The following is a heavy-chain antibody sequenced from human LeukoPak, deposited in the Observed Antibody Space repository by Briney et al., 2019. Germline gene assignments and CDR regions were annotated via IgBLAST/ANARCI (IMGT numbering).Heavy chain of an antibody. J-gene: IGHJ3*02. CDR2: IIGSGGST. D-gene: IGHD3-22*01. CDR1: GFTFNNYA. Sequence: GGSLRLSCAASGFTFNNYAMTWVRQAPGKGLEWVSTIIGSGGSTDYADSVKGRFTISRDNSKNMLFLLMNSLRPEDTAMYYCVRAGSSSGHCDNLDMWGQGTVITVSS. V-gene: IGHV3-23*01. CDR3: VRAGSSSGHCDNLDM.